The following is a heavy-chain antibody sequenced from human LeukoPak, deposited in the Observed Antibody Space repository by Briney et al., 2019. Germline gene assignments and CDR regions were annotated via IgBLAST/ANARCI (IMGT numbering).Heavy chain of an antibody. CDR2: IYYRWTT. D-gene: IGHD6-19*01. CDR3: ARSYSSGWRYFAY. J-gene: IGHJ4*01. CDR1: GGSISSYY. Sequence: LSEILSLTCTVSGGSISSYYWSSIRQPPGKGLEWVGYIYYRWTTNYNPSLKSRLTISVDTSKTQFSLKLSSVTAADTAVYYCARSYSSGWRYFAY. V-gene: IGHV4-59*01.